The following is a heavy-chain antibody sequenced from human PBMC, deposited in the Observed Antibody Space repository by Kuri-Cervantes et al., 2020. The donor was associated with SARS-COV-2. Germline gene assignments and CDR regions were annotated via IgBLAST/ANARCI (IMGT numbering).Heavy chain of an antibody. CDR3: ARGTAPQLDAFDI. J-gene: IGHJ3*02. CDR1: GESFSGYY. Sequence: SQTLSLTCAFYGESFSGYYWNWIRQSPGKGLEWIGEVNHRGSINYNPSLKSRVTISVDTSKNQFSLKLSSVTAADTAVYYCARGTAPQLDAFDIWGQGTMVTVSS. D-gene: IGHD6-13*01. CDR2: VNHRGSI. V-gene: IGHV4-34*01.